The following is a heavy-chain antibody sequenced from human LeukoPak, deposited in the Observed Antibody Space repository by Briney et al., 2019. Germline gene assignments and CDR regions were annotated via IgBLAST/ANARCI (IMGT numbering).Heavy chain of an antibody. CDR3: ARDRGTSGIVVVAYYYYMDV. J-gene: IGHJ6*03. CDR1: GGSITSSY. V-gene: IGHV4-4*07. CDR2: IYTRGST. D-gene: IGHD3-22*01. Sequence: SETLSLTCXVSGGSITSSYWSWIRQPAGKGLQWIGRIYTRGSTNYNPSLKSRVTMSVDTSKNQFSLKLSSVTAADTAVYYCARDRGTSGIVVVAYYYYMDVWGKGTTVTVSS.